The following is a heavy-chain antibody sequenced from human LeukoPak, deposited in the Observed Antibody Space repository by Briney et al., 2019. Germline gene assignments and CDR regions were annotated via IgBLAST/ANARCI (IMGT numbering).Heavy chain of an antibody. Sequence: ASVKVSCKASGGTFSSYAISWVRQAPGQGLEWMGGIIPIFGTANYAQKFQGRVTITADESTSTVYMELSSLRSEDTAVYYCAREDSSGRVPDYWGQGTLVTVSS. CDR1: GGTFSSYA. CDR2: IIPIFGTA. D-gene: IGHD6-19*01. V-gene: IGHV1-69*13. J-gene: IGHJ4*02. CDR3: AREDSSGRVPDY.